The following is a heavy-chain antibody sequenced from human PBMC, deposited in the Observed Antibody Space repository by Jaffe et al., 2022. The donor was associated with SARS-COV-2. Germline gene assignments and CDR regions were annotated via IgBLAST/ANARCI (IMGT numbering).Heavy chain of an antibody. CDR2: INPDRGNT. V-gene: IGHV1-2*02. CDR3: GRGRWKAADIDY. Sequence: QVQLVQSGAEVKKPGASVKVSCKASGYTFTDYYIQWVRQARGQGLEWMGWINPDRGNTKSAEKFHDRIIMTTDTSINTVSMELRRLRSDDTAVYYCGRGRWKAADIDYWGQGAQVTVSS. CDR1: GYTFTDYY. J-gene: IGHJ4*02. D-gene: IGHD6-13*01.